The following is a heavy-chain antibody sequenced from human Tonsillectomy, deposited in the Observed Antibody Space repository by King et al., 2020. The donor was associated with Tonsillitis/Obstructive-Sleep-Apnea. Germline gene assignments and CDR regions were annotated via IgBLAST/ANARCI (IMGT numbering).Heavy chain of an antibody. CDR3: FNGVDY. Sequence: VQLVESGAEVKKPGESLKISCKGSGYTFNRYYIAWVRQMSGKGLEWMGIIYPGDSDTRYSPSFQGQVIISDDNSISTAYLQWSSLKASDTATYYCFNGVDYWGQGTLVTVSP. D-gene: IGHD2-8*01. V-gene: IGHV5-51*01. CDR2: IYPGDSDT. CDR1: GYTFNRYY. J-gene: IGHJ4*02.